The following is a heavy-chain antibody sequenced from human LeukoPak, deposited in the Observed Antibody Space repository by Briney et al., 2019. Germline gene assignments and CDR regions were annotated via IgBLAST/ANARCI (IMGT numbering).Heavy chain of an antibody. Sequence: SSETLSLTCTVSGGSISSGGYYWSWIRQHPGKGLEWIGYIYYSGSTYYNPSLKSRVTISVDTSKNQFSLKLSSVPAADTAVYYCARGFLEWLYADYWGQGTLVTVSS. J-gene: IGHJ4*02. CDR1: GGSISSGGYY. D-gene: IGHD3-3*01. V-gene: IGHV4-31*03. CDR2: IYYSGST. CDR3: ARGFLEWLYADY.